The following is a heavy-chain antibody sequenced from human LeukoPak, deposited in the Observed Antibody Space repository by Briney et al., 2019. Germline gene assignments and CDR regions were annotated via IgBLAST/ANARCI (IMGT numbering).Heavy chain of an antibody. CDR1: GFTFSSYG. CDR3: AKGRLFYDFWSGTLFDP. J-gene: IGHJ5*02. V-gene: IGHV3-30*02. CDR2: IRYDGSNK. D-gene: IGHD3-3*01. Sequence: GGSLRLSCAASGFTFSSYGMHWVRQAPGKGLEWVAFIRYDGSNKYYADSVKGRFTISRDNSKNTLYLQMNSLRAEDTAAYYCAKGRLFYDFWSGTLFDPWGQGTLVTVSS.